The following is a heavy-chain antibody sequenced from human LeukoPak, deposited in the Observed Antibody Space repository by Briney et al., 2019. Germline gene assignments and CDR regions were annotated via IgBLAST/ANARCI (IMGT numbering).Heavy chain of an antibody. D-gene: IGHD2-15*01. J-gene: IGHJ5*02. Sequence: GGSLRLSCAASGFTFSSYSMNWVRQAPGKGLEWVSSISSSSSYIYYADSVKGRFTTSRDNAKNSLYLQMNSLRAEDTAVYYCAREGLGYCSGGSCPQNWFDPWGQGTLVTVSS. CDR2: ISSSSSYI. V-gene: IGHV3-21*01. CDR1: GFTFSSYS. CDR3: AREGLGYCSGGSCPQNWFDP.